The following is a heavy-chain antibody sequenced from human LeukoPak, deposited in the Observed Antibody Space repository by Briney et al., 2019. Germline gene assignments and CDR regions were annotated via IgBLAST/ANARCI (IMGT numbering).Heavy chain of an antibody. Sequence: GGSLRLSCAASGFTFSSYGMHWVRHAPGKGLEWVAVIWYDGSNKYYADSVKGRFTISRDNSKNTLYLQMNSPRAEDTAVYYCALEYCSGGSCYRSLDYWGQGTLVTVSS. CDR3: ALEYCSGGSCYRSLDY. J-gene: IGHJ4*02. CDR2: IWYDGSNK. V-gene: IGHV3-33*01. D-gene: IGHD2-15*01. CDR1: GFTFSSYG.